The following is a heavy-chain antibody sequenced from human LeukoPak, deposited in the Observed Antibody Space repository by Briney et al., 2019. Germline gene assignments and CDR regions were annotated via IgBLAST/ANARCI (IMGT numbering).Heavy chain of an antibody. J-gene: IGHJ6*03. CDR2: IYYSGST. D-gene: IGHD3-3*01. CDR1: GGSISSYY. Sequence: SETLSLTYTVSGGSISSYYWSWIRQPPGKGLEWIGYIYYSGSTNYNPSLKSRVTISVDTSKNQFSLKLSSVTAADTAVYYCARAMRRTGFWSGYPNYYYYMDVWGKGTTVTVSS. V-gene: IGHV4-59*08. CDR3: ARAMRRTGFWSGYPNYYYYMDV.